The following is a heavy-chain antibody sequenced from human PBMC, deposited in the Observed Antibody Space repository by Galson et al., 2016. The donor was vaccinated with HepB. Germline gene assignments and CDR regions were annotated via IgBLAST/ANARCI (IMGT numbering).Heavy chain of an antibody. D-gene: IGHD3/OR15-3a*01. CDR1: DDTFKNYA. J-gene: IGHJ6*03. Sequence: SVKVSCKASDDTFKNYATSWVRQAPGQGLEWMGEIIPIFNTANYGQKFQGRVTITADKTTNTAYMELHSLTYEDTAVYYCAKGPARRRPDLDYLSYYYYMDVWGEGTTVTVSS. V-gene: IGHV1-69*06. CDR3: AKGPARRRPDLDYLSYYYYMDV. CDR2: IIPIFNTA.